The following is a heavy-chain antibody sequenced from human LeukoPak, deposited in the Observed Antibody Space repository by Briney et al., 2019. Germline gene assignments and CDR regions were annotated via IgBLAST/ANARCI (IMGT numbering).Heavy chain of an antibody. CDR3: ARDLYYCSGGSCYYNY. Sequence: ASVKVSCKASGYTFTSYGIIWVRQAPGQGLEWMGWISAYNGNTNYAQKLQGRVTMTTDTSTSTAYMELRSLRSDDTAVYYCARDLYYCSGGSCYYNYWGQGTLVTVSS. CDR1: GYTFTSYG. J-gene: IGHJ4*02. V-gene: IGHV1-18*01. D-gene: IGHD2-15*01. CDR2: ISAYNGNT.